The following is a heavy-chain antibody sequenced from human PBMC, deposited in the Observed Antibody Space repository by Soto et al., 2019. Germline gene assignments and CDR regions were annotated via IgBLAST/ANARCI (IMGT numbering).Heavy chain of an antibody. V-gene: IGHV3-23*01. D-gene: IGHD6-19*01. CDR1: GFTFSSYA. Sequence: EVQLLESGGGLVQPGGSLRLSCAASGFTFSSYAMSWVRQAPGKGLEWVSAISGSGGTTYYADSVKGRFTFSRDNSKNTLYLQMNSRTAEDTAVYYCAKTANGWFRALEIWGPGTMVTVSS. CDR3: AKTANGWFRALEI. J-gene: IGHJ3*02. CDR2: ISGSGGTT.